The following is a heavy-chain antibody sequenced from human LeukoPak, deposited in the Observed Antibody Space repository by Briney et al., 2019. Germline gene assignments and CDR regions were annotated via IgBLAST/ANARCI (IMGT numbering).Heavy chain of an antibody. CDR2: ISYDGSDK. J-gene: IGHJ4*02. D-gene: IGHD5-18*01. V-gene: IGHV3-30-3*01. CDR1: GLTFSSYA. Sequence: QPGRSLRLSCAASGLTFSSYAMNWVRQAPGKGLEWVAVISYDGSDKYYPDSVKGRFTISRDNSKNTLYLQMNSLRAEDTAVYYCARGGGIQLWLPFDHWGQGTLVTVSS. CDR3: ARGGGIQLWLPFDH.